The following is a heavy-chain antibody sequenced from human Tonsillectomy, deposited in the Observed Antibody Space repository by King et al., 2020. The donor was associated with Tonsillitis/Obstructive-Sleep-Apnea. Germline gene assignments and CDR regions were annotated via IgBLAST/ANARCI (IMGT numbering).Heavy chain of an antibody. D-gene: IGHD2-2*01. Sequence: VQLVESGGGVVQPGRSLRLSCAASGFTFSSYGMHWVRQAPGRGLEWVALISYDGSNKYYEDSVKGRLTISRDNSKNTLYLQMNSLRAEDTAVYYCAKGGGVVHYYMDVWGKGTTVTVSS. CDR2: ISYDGSNK. CDR1: GFTFSSYG. CDR3: AKGGGVVHYYMDV. V-gene: IGHV3-30*18. J-gene: IGHJ6*03.